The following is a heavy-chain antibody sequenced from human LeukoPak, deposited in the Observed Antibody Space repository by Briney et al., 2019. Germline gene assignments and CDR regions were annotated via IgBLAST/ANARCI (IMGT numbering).Heavy chain of an antibody. D-gene: IGHD1-26*01. CDR3: ARASGSYGLFDY. J-gene: IGHJ4*02. Sequence: GGSLRLSCAASRFTFSSYAMSWVRQAPGKGLEWVSAISGSGGSTYYADSVKGRFTISRDNSKNTLYLQMNSLRAEDTAVYYCARASGSYGLFDYWGQGTLVTVSS. V-gene: IGHV3-23*01. CDR1: RFTFSSYA. CDR2: ISGSGGST.